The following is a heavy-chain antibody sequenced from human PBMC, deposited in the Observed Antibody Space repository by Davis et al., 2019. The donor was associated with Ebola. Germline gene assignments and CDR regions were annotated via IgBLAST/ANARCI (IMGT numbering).Heavy chain of an antibody. V-gene: IGHV1-2*04. Sequence: ASVKVSCKASGYTFTGYYMHWVRQAPGQGLEWMGWINPNSGGTNYAQKFQGWVTMTRDTSISTAYMELSRLRSDDTAVYYCARNKEFRWIQLWYFDYWGQGTLVTVSS. J-gene: IGHJ4*02. D-gene: IGHD5-18*01. CDR1: GYTFTGYY. CDR3: ARNKEFRWIQLWYFDY. CDR2: INPNSGGT.